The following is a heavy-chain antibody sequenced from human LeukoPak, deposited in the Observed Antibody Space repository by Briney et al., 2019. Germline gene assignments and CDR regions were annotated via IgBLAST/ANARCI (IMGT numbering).Heavy chain of an antibody. CDR2: INPSGGST. CDR1: GYTFTSYY. D-gene: IGHD2-2*01. Sequence: ASVKVSCKASGYTFTSYYMHWVRQAPGQGLEWMGIINPSGGSTSYAQKFQGRVTMTRDTSTSTVYMELSSLRSEDTAVYYCARIYRSSTSCHEGYFDYWGQGTLVIVSS. V-gene: IGHV1-46*01. CDR3: ARIYRSSTSCHEGYFDY. J-gene: IGHJ4*02.